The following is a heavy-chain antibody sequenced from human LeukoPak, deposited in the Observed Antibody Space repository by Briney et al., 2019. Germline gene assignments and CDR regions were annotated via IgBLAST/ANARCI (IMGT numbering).Heavy chain of an antibody. CDR3: AREDYYAPDY. J-gene: IGHJ4*02. CDR2: INPNTGDT. V-gene: IGHV1-2*06. D-gene: IGHD2-2*01. Sequence: ASVKVSCKASGYTFTSYYMHWVRQAPGQGLEWMGRINPNTGDTNYAQEFQGRVTMTRDTSITTAYMDLNRLKSDDTAVYYCAREDYYAPDYWGQGTLVTVSS. CDR1: GYTFTSYY.